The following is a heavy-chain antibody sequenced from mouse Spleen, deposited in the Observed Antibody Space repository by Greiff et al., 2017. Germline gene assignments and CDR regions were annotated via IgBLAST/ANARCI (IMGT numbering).Heavy chain of an antibody. Sequence: EVQGVESGPELVKPGDSVKISCKASGYSFTGYFMNWVMQSHGKSLEWIGRINPYNGDTFYNQKFKGKATLTVDKSSSTAHMELRSLTSEDSAVYYCARRNYGDYVEAMDYWGQGTSVTVSS. D-gene: IGHD2-13*01. CDR1: GYSFTGYF. CDR3: ARRNYGDYVEAMDY. J-gene: IGHJ4*01. CDR2: INPYNGDT. V-gene: IGHV1-20*01.